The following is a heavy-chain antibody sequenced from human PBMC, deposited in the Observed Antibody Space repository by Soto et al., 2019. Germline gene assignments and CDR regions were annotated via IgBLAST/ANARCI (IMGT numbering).Heavy chain of an antibody. CDR3: AKDRDDYGDYGQVDY. D-gene: IGHD4-17*01. J-gene: IGHJ4*02. CDR2: ISGSGGST. Sequence: GGSLRLSCAASGFTFSSYAMSWVRQAPGKGLEWVSAISGSGGSTYYADSVKGRFTISRDNSKNTLYLQMNSLRAEDTAVYYCAKDRDDYGDYGQVDYWGQGTLVTVSS. CDR1: GFTFSSYA. V-gene: IGHV3-23*01.